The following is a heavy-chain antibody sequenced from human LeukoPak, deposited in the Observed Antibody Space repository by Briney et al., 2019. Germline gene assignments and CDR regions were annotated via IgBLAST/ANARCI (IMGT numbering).Heavy chain of an antibody. D-gene: IGHD3-9*01. CDR3: ARDFDRGSAPEDDFDF. CDR1: GFTFSRYW. Sequence: PGGSLRLSCAASGFTFSRYWMHWVRQAPGEGMVWVSRINPDGSHTTYADAVEGRFPISRDNAKNTVYLQMNSLRAEDTAVYYCARDFDRGSAPEDDFDFWGQGTLVSVSS. V-gene: IGHV3-74*01. J-gene: IGHJ4*02. CDR2: INPDGSHT.